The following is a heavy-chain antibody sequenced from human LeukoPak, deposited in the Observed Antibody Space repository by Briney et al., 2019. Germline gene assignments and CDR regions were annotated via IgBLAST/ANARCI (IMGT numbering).Heavy chain of an antibody. D-gene: IGHD2-15*01. V-gene: IGHV3-23*01. CDR3: AKAGAVVVVAAKYFDY. J-gene: IGHJ4*02. Sequence: GGSLRLSCAAPGFTFSSYAMSWVRQAPGKGLEWVSAISGSGGNTYYADSVKGRFTISRDNSKNTLYLQMNSLRAEDTAVYYCAKAGAVVVVAAKYFDYWGQGTLVTVSS. CDR2: ISGSGGNT. CDR1: GFTFSSYA.